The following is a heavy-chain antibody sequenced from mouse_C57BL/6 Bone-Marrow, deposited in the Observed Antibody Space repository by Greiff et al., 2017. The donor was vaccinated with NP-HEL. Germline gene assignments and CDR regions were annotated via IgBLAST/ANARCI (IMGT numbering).Heavy chain of an antibody. CDR1: GFTFSSYA. D-gene: IGHD4-1*02. V-gene: IGHV5-4*03. CDR2: ISDGGSYT. Sequence: EVKLMESGGGLVKPGGSLKLSCAASGFTFSSYAMSWVRQTPEKRLEWVATISDGGSYTYYPDNVKGRFTISRDNAKNKLYLQRSHLKSEDTAMYYCARVNWDSSYWYFDVWGTGTTVTLSS. CDR3: ARVNWDSSYWYFDV. J-gene: IGHJ1*03.